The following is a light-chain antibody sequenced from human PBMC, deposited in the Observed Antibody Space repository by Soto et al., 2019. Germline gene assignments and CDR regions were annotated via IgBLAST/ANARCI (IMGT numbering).Light chain of an antibody. CDR2: GAS. CDR1: QSVSRD. CDR3: QQSNNWTRT. V-gene: IGKV3-15*01. Sequence: EIVLTQSPGTLSLSPGERATLSWGASQSVSRDLAWYHQKPGQAPRLLIYGASTRATGIPARFSGSGSGTEGTITINSLKYEDCAVYYCQQSNNWTRTFGQGTKVDIK. J-gene: IGKJ1*01.